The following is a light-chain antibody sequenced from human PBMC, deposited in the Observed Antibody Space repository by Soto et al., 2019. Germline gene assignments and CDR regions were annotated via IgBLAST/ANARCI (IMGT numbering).Light chain of an antibody. CDR3: RQLLSYPIT. Sequence: DIQMSQSPSSLSASVGYRFTITCGASQSVFSYLHWYQQKPGKAPKLLIYAASTLQSGVPFSFRGSGSGTSFTLTISSLQPEDFAPYYCRQLLSYPITFGQGTRLEIK. CDR1: QSVFSY. J-gene: IGKJ5*01. V-gene: IGKV1-9*01. CDR2: AAS.